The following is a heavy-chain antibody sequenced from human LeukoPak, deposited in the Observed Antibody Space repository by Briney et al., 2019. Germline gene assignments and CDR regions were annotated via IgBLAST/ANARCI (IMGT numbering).Heavy chain of an antibody. J-gene: IGHJ4*02. V-gene: IGHV1-69*13. D-gene: IGHD1-7*01. CDR2: IIPILGTA. Sequence: ASVKVSCTASGGTFSSFSISWVRQAPGQGLEWMGGIIPILGTANYAQKFQGRVTITADESTSTAYMELSSLRSEDTAAYYCAREITGITIDWGQGTLVTVSS. CDR1: GGTFSSFS. CDR3: AREITGITID.